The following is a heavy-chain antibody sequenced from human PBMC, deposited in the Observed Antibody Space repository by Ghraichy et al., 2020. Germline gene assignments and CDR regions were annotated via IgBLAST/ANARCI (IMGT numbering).Heavy chain of an antibody. Sequence: LRLSCTVSGGSISSSAHYYWSWIRQPAGKGLEWIGRIYSSENTNYNPSLKSRVTITLDTSKNQFSLKLTSVTAADTAVDYCARSGRGDLAYWGQGTLVTVSS. V-gene: IGHV4-61*02. CDR2: IYSSENT. D-gene: IGHD1-14*01. J-gene: IGHJ4*02. CDR3: ARSGRGDLAY. CDR1: GGSISSSAHYY.